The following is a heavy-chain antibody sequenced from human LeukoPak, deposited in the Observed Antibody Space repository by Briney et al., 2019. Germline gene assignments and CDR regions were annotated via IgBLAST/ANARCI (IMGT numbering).Heavy chain of an antibody. CDR2: INAGNGNT. J-gene: IGHJ4*02. Sequence: ASVKVSCKASGYTFTSCAMHWVRQAPGERLEWMGWINAGNGNTKYSQKFQGRVTITRDTSASTAYMELSSLRSEDTAVYYCARSIVVVPAAMEGEFDYWGQGTLVTVPS. CDR1: GYTFTSCA. D-gene: IGHD2-2*01. CDR3: ARSIVVVPAAMEGEFDY. V-gene: IGHV1-3*01.